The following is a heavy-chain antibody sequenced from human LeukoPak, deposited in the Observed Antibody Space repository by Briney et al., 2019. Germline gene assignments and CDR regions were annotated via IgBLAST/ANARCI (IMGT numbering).Heavy chain of an antibody. D-gene: IGHD3-16*02. CDR1: GFIFRNYW. J-gene: IGHJ5*02. Sequence: GGSLRLSCAASGFIFRNYWMSWVRRAPGKGLEWVANIKEDGSEKYYVESVKGRFTISRDNAKNPLYLQMSSLRAEDTAVYYCARGVIIRGRLDPWGQGTLVTVSS. CDR2: IKEDGSEK. V-gene: IGHV3-7*01. CDR3: ARGVIIRGRLDP.